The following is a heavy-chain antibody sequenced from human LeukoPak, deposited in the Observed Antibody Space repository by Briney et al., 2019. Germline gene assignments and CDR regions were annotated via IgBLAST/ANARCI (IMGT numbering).Heavy chain of an antibody. CDR3: ARDFYDGFALDY. Sequence: GGSLRLSCAASGFAFNTYSMNWVRQAPGKGLEWVSFIFSSSTYVYYTDSVKGRFTISRDNARNSLYLQMDNLRAEDTGVYYCARDFYDGFALDYWGQGTLVTVSS. V-gene: IGHV3-21*03. D-gene: IGHD2/OR15-2a*01. CDR1: GFAFNTYS. CDR2: IFSSSTYV. J-gene: IGHJ4*02.